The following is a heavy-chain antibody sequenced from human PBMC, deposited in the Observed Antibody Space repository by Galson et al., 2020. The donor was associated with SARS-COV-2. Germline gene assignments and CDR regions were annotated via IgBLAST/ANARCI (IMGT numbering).Heavy chain of an antibody. V-gene: IGHV4-4*02. CDR1: GGSINSSNW. Sequence: SQTPSLTCAVSGGSINSSNWWNWVRQPPGKGLEWIGEIYHSGSTSYNPSLKSRVTISVDKSKNLFSLKLSSVTAADTAVYYCTKIPYYYHTSGDPYYSFGMDVWGQGTTVIVSS. CDR2: IYHSGST. J-gene: IGHJ6*02. CDR3: TKIPYYYHTSGDPYYSFGMDV. D-gene: IGHD3-22*01.